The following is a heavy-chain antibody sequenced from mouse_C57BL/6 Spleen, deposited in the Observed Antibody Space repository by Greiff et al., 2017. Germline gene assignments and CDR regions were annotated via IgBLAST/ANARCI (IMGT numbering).Heavy chain of an antibody. CDR1: GYTFTDYN. CDR3: ARDGNYEAWFAY. V-gene: IGHV1-22*01. J-gene: IGHJ3*01. CDR2: INPNNGGT. Sequence: VQLKESGPELVKPGASVKMSCKASGYTFTDYNMHWVKQSHGKSLEWIGYINPNNGGTSYNQKFKGKATLTVNKSSSTAYMELRSLTSEDSAVYYCARDGNYEAWFAYWGQGTLVTVSA. D-gene: IGHD2-1*01.